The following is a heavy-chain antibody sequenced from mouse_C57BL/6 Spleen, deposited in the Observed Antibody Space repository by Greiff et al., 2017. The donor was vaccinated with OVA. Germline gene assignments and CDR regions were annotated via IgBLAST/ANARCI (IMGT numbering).Heavy chain of an antibody. Sequence: VQLQPPWAELVRPGSSVKLSCKASGYTFTSYWLHWVKQRPIQGLEWIGNIDPSDSETHYNQKFKDKATLTVDKSSSTAYMQLSSLTSEDSAVYYCARYGYDKGFDYWGQGTTLTVSS. J-gene: IGHJ2*01. V-gene: IGHV1-52*01. CDR2: IDPSDSET. CDR3: ARYGYDKGFDY. D-gene: IGHD2-2*01. CDR1: GYTFTSYW.